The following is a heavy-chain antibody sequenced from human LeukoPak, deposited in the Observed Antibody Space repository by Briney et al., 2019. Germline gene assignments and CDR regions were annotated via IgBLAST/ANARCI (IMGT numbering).Heavy chain of an antibody. CDR2: IYYSGST. Sequence: PSKTLSLTCTVSGGFISSSSYYWGWIRQPPGKGLEWIGSIYYSGSTYYNPSLKSRVTISVDTSKNQFSLKLSSVTAADTAVYYCARQGRITVIRGVTNWFDPWGQGTLVTVSS. D-gene: IGHD3-10*01. V-gene: IGHV4-39*01. J-gene: IGHJ5*02. CDR3: ARQGRITVIRGVTNWFDP. CDR1: GGFISSSSYY.